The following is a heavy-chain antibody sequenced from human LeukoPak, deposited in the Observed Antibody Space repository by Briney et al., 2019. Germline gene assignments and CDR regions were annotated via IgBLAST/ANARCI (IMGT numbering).Heavy chain of an antibody. J-gene: IGHJ4*02. V-gene: IGHV4-59*01. CDR3: ARAPAYCSSTSCYAGGIDY. CDR2: IYYSGST. D-gene: IGHD2-2*01. Sequence: SETLSLTCTVSGGSISSYYWSWIRQPPGKGLEWIGYIYYSGSTNYNPSLKSRVTISVDTSKNQFSLQLSSVTAADTAVYYCARAPAYCSSTSCYAGGIDYWGQGTLVTVSS. CDR1: GGSISSYY.